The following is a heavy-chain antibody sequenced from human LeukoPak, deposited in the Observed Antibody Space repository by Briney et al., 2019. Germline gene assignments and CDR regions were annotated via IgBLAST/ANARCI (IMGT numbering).Heavy chain of an antibody. CDR3: VKRGNDYYDSSGNFDFDI. CDR1: GFVFTKYA. V-gene: IGHV3-64D*06. J-gene: IGHJ4*02. D-gene: IGHD3-22*01. CDR2: ISSIGGST. Sequence: RRSLRPSCSASGFVFTKYAMDWVRPAPGKGREYGSAISSIGGSTYYADSVKGRFTNSRDNSKNTLYRQMSSLRAEDTAVFYCVKRGNDYYDSSGNFDFDIWGQGTLVTVSS.